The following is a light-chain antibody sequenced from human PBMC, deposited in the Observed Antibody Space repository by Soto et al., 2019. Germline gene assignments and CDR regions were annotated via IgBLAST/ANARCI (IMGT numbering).Light chain of an antibody. Sequence: DIEMTQSPSTLSASVGDRVTITCRASQSISGGLAWYQQTPGKAPKLLIYDVSSLESGIPARFSGSASGTEFTLAISSLQSEDFAIYYCQQYNSYPLAFGQGTKVDIK. CDR3: QQYNSYPLA. CDR2: DVS. CDR1: QSISGG. V-gene: IGKV1-5*01. J-gene: IGKJ1*01.